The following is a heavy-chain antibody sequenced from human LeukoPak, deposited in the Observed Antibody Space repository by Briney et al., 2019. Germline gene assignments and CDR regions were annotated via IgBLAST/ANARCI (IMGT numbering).Heavy chain of an antibody. V-gene: IGHV3-7*01. CDR2: IKEDGSEK. J-gene: IGHJ4*02. CDR3: TRNSGWYRLDY. Sequence: TGRSLRLSCTASGFTFSSYWMTWVSQAPGKGLEWVANIKEDGSEKGFADSVKGRFTISRDNAKNSLFLQMNSLRADDMAVYYCTRNSGWYRLDYWGQGTLVTVPS. D-gene: IGHD6-19*01. CDR1: GFTFSSYW.